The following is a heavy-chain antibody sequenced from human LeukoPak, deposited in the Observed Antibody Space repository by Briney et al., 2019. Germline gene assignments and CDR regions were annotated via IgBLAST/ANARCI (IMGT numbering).Heavy chain of an antibody. CDR2: INHSGST. CDR1: GGSFSGYY. D-gene: IGHD6-6*01. Sequence: SETLSLTCAVYGGSFSGYYWSWIRQPPGKGLEWIGEINHSGSTNCNPSLKSRVTISVDTSKNQFSLKLSSATAADTAVYYCARGWGSSSSDYWGQGTLVTVSS. J-gene: IGHJ4*02. CDR3: ARGWGSSSSDY. V-gene: IGHV4-34*01.